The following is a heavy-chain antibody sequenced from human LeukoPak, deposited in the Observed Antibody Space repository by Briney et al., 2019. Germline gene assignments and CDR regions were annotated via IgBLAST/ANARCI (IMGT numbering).Heavy chain of an antibody. CDR3: ARATGKDILTGRKLDN. CDR1: GYTLTELS. J-gene: IGHJ4*02. V-gene: IGHV1-24*01. D-gene: IGHD3-9*01. Sequence: ASVKVSCEVSGYTLTELSMHWVRQAPGKGLEWMGRFDPEDGETTYAQTLQGRVTMTEDTSTDTAYMELSSLRSDDTAVYYCARATGKDILTGRKLDNWGQGTLVTVSS. CDR2: FDPEDGET.